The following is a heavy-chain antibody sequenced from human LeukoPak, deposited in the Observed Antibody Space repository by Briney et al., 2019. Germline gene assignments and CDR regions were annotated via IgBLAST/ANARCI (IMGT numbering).Heavy chain of an antibody. CDR1: GFTVSSYG. Sequence: GGSLRLSCAASGFTVSSYGMHWVRQAPGKGLEWVAGITYDGSNKYSVDSVKGRFTISRDNSKNTLYLQMNSLRAEDTALYYCANGVAVAGTPPFDYWGQGTLVTVSS. D-gene: IGHD6-19*01. J-gene: IGHJ4*02. V-gene: IGHV3-30*18. CDR2: ITYDGSNK. CDR3: ANGVAVAGTPPFDY.